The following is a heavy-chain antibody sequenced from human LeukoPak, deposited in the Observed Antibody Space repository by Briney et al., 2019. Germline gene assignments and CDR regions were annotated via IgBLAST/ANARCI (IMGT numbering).Heavy chain of an antibody. D-gene: IGHD1-20*01. CDR3: ARDHNWAFDY. V-gene: IGHV1-2*02. CDR1: GYTSTGYY. Sequence: ASVKVSCKASGYTSTGYYIHWVRQAPGQGLEWMGWINPNSGGTKYAQKFQGRVTMTRDTSISTAYMELSRLRSDDTAVYYCARDHNWAFDYWGQGTLVTVSS. J-gene: IGHJ4*02. CDR2: INPNSGGT.